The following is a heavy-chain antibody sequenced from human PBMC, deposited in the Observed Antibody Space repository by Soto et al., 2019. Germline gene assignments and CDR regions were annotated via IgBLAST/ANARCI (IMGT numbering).Heavy chain of an antibody. Sequence: GPTLVNPTQTLTLTCTFSGFSLTTRGAGVGWIRQPPGKALEWLALIYWDDDKRYSPSLKSSLTVTKDTSKNQVVLTLTNLDPVDTGTYYCAHRKSPGGFDIWGQGTMVTVSS. D-gene: IGHD2-15*01. CDR2: IYWDDDK. CDR3: AHRKSPGGFDI. V-gene: IGHV2-5*02. J-gene: IGHJ3*02. CDR1: GFSLTTRGAG.